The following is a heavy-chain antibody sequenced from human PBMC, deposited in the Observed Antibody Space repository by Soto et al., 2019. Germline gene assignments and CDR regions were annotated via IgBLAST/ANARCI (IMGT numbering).Heavy chain of an antibody. CDR2: IKEDGSEK. V-gene: IGHV3-7*03. CDR3: ASLRKRGYCDN. CDR1: EFTFSNFW. J-gene: IGHJ4*02. Sequence: GSLRLSCAASEFTFSNFWMSWVRQAPGKGLEWVANIKEDGSEKYYVDSVKGRFTISRDSAKKSLYLQMDSLRAEDTAVYYCASLRKRGYCDNWGQGALVTVSS.